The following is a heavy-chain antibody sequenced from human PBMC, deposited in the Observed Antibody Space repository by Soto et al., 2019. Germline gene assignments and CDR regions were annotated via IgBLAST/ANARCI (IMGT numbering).Heavy chain of an antibody. CDR1: GFDFSSHG. CDR2: IWHDGSRK. J-gene: IGHJ4*02. CDR3: ARDDGITVLNY. D-gene: IGHD1-20*01. Sequence: QVQLVESGGGVVQPGRSLRLSCTASGFDFSSHGFHWVRQAPGKGLEWVSAIWHDGSRKYYADSVKGRFTVSRDDPKSTLYLQMNSLRAEDTAVYHFARDDGITVLNYWGQGTLVTVSS. V-gene: IGHV3-33*01.